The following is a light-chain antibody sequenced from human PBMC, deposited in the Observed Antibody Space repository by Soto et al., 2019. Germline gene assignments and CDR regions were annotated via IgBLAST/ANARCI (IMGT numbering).Light chain of an antibody. CDR3: QSYDNSLKIWV. V-gene: IGLV1-40*01. CDR2: GNT. J-gene: IGLJ3*02. Sequence: QSVLTQPPSVSGAPGQRVSISCTGSSTNIGANFDVHWYQQVPGTAPRLLIYGNTNRPSGVPDRFSGSKSGPSASLAITGLQPEDNADYSCQSYDNSLKIWVFGGGTKLTVL. CDR1: STNIGANFD.